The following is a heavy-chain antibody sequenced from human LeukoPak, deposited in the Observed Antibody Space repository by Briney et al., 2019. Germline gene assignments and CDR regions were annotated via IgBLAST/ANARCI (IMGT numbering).Heavy chain of an antibody. CDR1: GFTFTDYA. Sequence: GGSLRLSCQASGFTFTDYALHWVRQAPGKGLEWVAVISYDSTKRYYAHSVKGRFTISRDNSRDTLFLQMDGLKAEDTAVYYCARTYCSGGTCSGADHWGQGTVVTVSS. CDR2: ISYDSTKR. J-gene: IGHJ5*02. D-gene: IGHD2-15*01. V-gene: IGHV3-30*04. CDR3: ARTYCSGGTCSGADH.